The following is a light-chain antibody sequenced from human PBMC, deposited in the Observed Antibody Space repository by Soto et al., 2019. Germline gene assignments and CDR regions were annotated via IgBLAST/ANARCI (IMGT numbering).Light chain of an antibody. J-gene: IGLJ3*02. CDR2: QVS. V-gene: IGLV2-18*02. Sequence: QSVLTQPPSVSGSPGQSVTISCTGTSSDVGSYNRVSWYQQPPGTAPKLMICQVSNRPSGVPDRFSGSKSGNTASLTISGLQAEDEAYYYCSSYTSSGTVVFGGGTKLTVL. CDR3: SSYTSSGTVV. CDR1: SSDVGSYNR.